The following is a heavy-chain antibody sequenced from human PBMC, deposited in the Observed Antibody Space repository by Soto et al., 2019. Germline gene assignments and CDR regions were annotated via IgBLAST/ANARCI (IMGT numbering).Heavy chain of an antibody. J-gene: IGHJ6*02. V-gene: IGHV1-69*01. CDR1: GGTFSSYA. CDR3: ARDRPALLLTYYGMDF. CDR2: IIPIFGTA. D-gene: IGHD2-15*01. Sequence: QVQLVQSGAEVKKPGSSVKVSCKASGGTFSSYAISWVRQAPGQGLEWMGGIIPIFGTANYAQKFQGRVTITADESTSTAYMELSSLRSEDTAVYYCARDRPALLLTYYGMDFWGQGTTVTVSS.